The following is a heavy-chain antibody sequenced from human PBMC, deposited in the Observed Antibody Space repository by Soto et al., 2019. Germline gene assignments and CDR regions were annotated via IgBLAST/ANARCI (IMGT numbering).Heavy chain of an antibody. D-gene: IGHD1-1*01. CDR3: AKSLPGTGRFDY. Sequence: SETLSLSCSLSGASITSTTYFWAWVRQPPGKGLEWVGSIYYSGTTHYNPSLKIRTTMSVDRSRNQFSLQVSSVTAADTAVYYCAKSLPGTGRFDYWGQGTVVTVSS. J-gene: IGHJ4*02. V-gene: IGHV4-39*01. CDR1: GASITSTTYF. CDR2: IYYSGTT.